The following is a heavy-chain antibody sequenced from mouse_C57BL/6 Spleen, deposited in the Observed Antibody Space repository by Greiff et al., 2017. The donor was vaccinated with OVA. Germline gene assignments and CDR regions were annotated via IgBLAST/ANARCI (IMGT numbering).Heavy chain of an antibody. Sequence: VQLKESGPGLVKPSQSLSLTCSVTGYSITSGYYWNWIRQFPGNKLEWMGYISYDGSNNYNPSLKNRISITRDTSKNQFFLKLNSVTTEDTATYYCAGGSNYGFFAYWGQGTLVTVSA. D-gene: IGHD2-5*01. J-gene: IGHJ3*01. CDR3: AGGSNYGFFAY. CDR1: GYSITSGYY. V-gene: IGHV3-6*01. CDR2: ISYDGSN.